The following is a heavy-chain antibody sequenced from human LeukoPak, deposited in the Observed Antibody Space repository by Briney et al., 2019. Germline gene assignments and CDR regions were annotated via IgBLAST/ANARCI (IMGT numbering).Heavy chain of an antibody. V-gene: IGHV1-69*04. D-gene: IGHD1-26*01. CDR3: ARDRGIVGAANWFDP. CDR1: GGTFSSYA. CDR2: IIPILGIA. Sequence: SVNVSCKASGGTFSSYAISWVRQAPGQGLEWMGRIIPILGIANYAQKFQGRVTITADKSTSTAYMELSSLRSEDTAVYYCARDRGIVGAANWFDPWGQGTLVTVSS. J-gene: IGHJ5*02.